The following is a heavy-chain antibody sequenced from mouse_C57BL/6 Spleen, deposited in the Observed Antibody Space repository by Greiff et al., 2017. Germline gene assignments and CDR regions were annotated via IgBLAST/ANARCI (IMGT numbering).Heavy chain of an antibody. Sequence: VQLQESGPGLVQPSQSLSITCTVSGFSLTSYGVHWVRQSPGKGLEWLGVIWRGGSTDYNAAFMSRLSITKDNSKSQVFFKMNSLQADDTAIYYCAKNFPFITKGMDYWGQGTSVTVSS. J-gene: IGHJ4*01. CDR2: IWRGGST. CDR3: AKNFPFITKGMDY. CDR1: GFSLTSYG. D-gene: IGHD1-1*01. V-gene: IGHV2-5*01.